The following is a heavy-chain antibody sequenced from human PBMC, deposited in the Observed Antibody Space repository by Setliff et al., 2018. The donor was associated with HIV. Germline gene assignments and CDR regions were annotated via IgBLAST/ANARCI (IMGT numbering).Heavy chain of an antibody. V-gene: IGHV4-38-2*01. J-gene: IGHJ4*02. Sequence: PETLSLTCDVSGFSISSRYYWGWIRQSPGKGLEWIGNIYHTGSSYYNPSLNDRATISLDTSKNQFSLKLNSVTAADTAVYYCARGVLDLVISVYGFWGQGIPVTVSS. CDR1: GFSISSRYY. CDR3: ARGVLDLVISVYGF. D-gene: IGHD3-22*01. CDR2: IYHTGSS.